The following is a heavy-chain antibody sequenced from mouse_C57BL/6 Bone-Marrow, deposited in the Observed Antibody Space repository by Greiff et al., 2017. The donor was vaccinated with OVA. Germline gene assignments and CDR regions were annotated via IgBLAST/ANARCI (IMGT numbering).Heavy chain of an antibody. D-gene: IGHD2-10*02. CDR1: GFTFSDYG. J-gene: IGHJ4*01. CDR3: ARGYGNYVKGAMDY. CDR2: ISNLAYSI. V-gene: IGHV5-15*01. Sequence: EVKVVESGGGLVQPGGSLKLSCAASGFTFSDYGMAWVRQAPRKGPEWVAFISNLAYSIYYADTVTGRFTISRENAKNTLYLEMSSLRSEDTAMYYCARGYGNYVKGAMDYWGQGTSVTVSS.